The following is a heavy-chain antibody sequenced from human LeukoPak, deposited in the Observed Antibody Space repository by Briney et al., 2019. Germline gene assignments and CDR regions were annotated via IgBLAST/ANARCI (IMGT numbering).Heavy chain of an antibody. CDR3: ARDGVDSSGWTHHEYYFDY. CDR2: IYTSGST. J-gene: IGHJ4*02. D-gene: IGHD6-19*01. V-gene: IGHV4-4*07. CDR1: GGSISSYY. Sequence: SETLSLTCTVSGGSISSYYWSWIRQPAGKGLEWIGRIYTSGSTNYNPSLKSRVTMSVDTSKNQFSLKLSSVTAADTAVYYCARDGVDSSGWTHHEYYFDYWGQGTLVTVSS.